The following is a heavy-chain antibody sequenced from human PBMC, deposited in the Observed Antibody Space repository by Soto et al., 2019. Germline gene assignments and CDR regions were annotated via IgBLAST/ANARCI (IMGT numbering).Heavy chain of an antibody. D-gene: IGHD3-10*01. J-gene: IGHJ4*02. CDR2: ITDTGGDA. Sequence: GGSLRLSCVASGLTFGSRAMTWVRQAPGEGLQWVSTITDTGGDAKYADSVRGRFVISRDNSKKTLYLQMTSLTAEDSAMYYCARGSTDSYPGSRIFDFWGRGTLVTVSS. CDR1: GLTFGSRA. CDR3: ARGSTDSYPGSRIFDF. V-gene: IGHV3-23*01.